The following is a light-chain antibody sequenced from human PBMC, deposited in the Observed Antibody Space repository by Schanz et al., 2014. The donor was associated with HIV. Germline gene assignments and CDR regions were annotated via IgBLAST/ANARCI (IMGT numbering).Light chain of an antibody. J-gene: IGKJ2*01. Sequence: DIQMSQSPSSLSASVGDRVTITCRASQSIASYLNWYQQNPGEAPNLLIYGADGLQSGVPTRFSGSGSGTDFTLTISCLQSEDFATYYCQQYYSYPPYTFGQGTKLEIK. CDR3: QQYYSYPPYT. CDR2: GAD. V-gene: IGKV1-39*01. CDR1: QSIASY.